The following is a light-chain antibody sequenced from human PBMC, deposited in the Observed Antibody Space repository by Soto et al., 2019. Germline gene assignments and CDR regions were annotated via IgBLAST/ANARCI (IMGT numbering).Light chain of an antibody. V-gene: IGLV2-14*01. Sequence: QSALTQPASVSASPGQSITISCTGSSSDINSYKFVSWYQVLPGKAPKLIIYEDDYRPPEISSRFSASKSGNTASLTISGVQLEDDSHYFCCSYTNANTWVFGGGTKLTVL. CDR3: CSYTNANTWV. CDR2: EDD. J-gene: IGLJ3*02. CDR1: SSDINSYKF.